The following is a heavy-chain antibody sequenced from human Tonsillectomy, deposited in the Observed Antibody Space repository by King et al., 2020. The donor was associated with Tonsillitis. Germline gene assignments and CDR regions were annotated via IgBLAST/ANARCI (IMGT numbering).Heavy chain of an antibody. CDR3: AQSGLYSGYDLGKYYFDY. Sequence: VQLQESGPGLVKPSETLSLTCAVSGYSVSSGYYWGWIRQPPGKGLEWIGSIYHSGSTYHNPSLKSRITISVDTSKNQFSLKLSSVTAADTAVYYCAQSGLYSGYDLGKYYFDYWGQGTLVTVSS. V-gene: IGHV4-38-2*01. D-gene: IGHD5-12*01. J-gene: IGHJ4*02. CDR2: IYHSGST. CDR1: GYSVSSGYY.